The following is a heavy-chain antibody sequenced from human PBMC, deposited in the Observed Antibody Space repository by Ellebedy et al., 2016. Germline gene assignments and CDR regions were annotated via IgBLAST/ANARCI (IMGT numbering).Heavy chain of an antibody. J-gene: IGHJ5*02. D-gene: IGHD4-17*01. V-gene: IGHV1-69*13. CDR3: ARVEPVLTVTVGEFDP. CDR2: IIPIFGTA. CDR1: GGTFSSYA. Sequence: SVKVSCXASGGTFSSYAISWVRQAPGQGLEWMGGIIPIFGTANYAQKFQGRVTITADESTSTAYMELSSLRSEDTAVYYCARVEPVLTVTVGEFDPWGQGTLVTVSS.